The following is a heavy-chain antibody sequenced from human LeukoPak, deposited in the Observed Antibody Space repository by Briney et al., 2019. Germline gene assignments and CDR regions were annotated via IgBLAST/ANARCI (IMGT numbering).Heavy chain of an antibody. Sequence: GGSLRLSCAASGLTFSSYGMHWVRQAPGKGLEWVAFIRYDGSNKYYADSVKGRFTISRDNAKNSLYLQMNSLRAEDTAVYYCARAPRYCSSTSCPVGYWGQGTLVTVSS. J-gene: IGHJ4*02. V-gene: IGHV3-30*02. D-gene: IGHD2-2*01. CDR3: ARAPRYCSSTSCPVGY. CDR1: GLTFSSYG. CDR2: IRYDGSNK.